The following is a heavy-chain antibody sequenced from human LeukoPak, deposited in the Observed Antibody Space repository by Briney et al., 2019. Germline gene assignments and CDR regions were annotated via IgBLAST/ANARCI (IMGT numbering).Heavy chain of an antibody. V-gene: IGHV3-23*01. J-gene: IGHJ4*02. CDR3: AKDGIGGIYYDSSGYFDY. Sequence: PGGSLRLSCAASGFTFNNYAMSWVRQAPGKGLEWVSVISGGGGSTYYADPLKGRFTISRDNSKNTLYLQMNSLRAEDTALYYCAKDGIGGIYYDSSGYFDYWGQGTLVTVSS. D-gene: IGHD3-22*01. CDR2: ISGGGGST. CDR1: GFTFNNYA.